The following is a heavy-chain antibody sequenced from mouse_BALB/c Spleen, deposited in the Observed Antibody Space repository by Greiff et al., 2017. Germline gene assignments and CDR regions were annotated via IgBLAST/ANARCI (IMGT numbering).Heavy chain of an antibody. V-gene: IGHV3-6*02. D-gene: IGHD1-1*01. Sequence: EVQLQESGPGLVKPSQSLSLTCSVTGYSITSGYYWNWIRQFPGNKLEWMGYISYDGSNNYNPSLKNRISITRDTSKNQFFLKLNSVTTEDTATYYCARLRYWGQGTLVTVS. CDR2: ISYDGSN. CDR1: GYSITSGYY. CDR3: ARLRY. J-gene: IGHJ3*01.